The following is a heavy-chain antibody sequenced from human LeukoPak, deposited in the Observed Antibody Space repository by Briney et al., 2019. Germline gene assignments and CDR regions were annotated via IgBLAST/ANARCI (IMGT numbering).Heavy chain of an antibody. D-gene: IGHD6-19*01. J-gene: IGHJ4*02. CDR3: AREARDHLAVADRTLDY. CDR1: GFTFSSYG. Sequence: PGGSLRLSCAASGFTFSSYGMHWVRQDPGKGQEWVAVIWYDGSNKYYADSVKGRFTISRDNSKNTLYLQMNSLRAEDTAVYYCAREARDHLAVADRTLDYWGQGTLVTVSS. CDR2: IWYDGSNK. V-gene: IGHV3-33*01.